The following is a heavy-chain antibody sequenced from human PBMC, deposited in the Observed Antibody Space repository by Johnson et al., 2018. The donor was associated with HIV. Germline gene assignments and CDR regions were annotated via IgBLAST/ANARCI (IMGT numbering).Heavy chain of an antibody. D-gene: IGHD6-13*01. CDR2: IRYDGSNT. Sequence: QMLLVESGGGVVQPGGSLRLSCAASGFTFSSYGMHWVRQAPGKGLEWVAFIRYDGSNTYYADSVKGRFTISRDNSKNTLYLQMNSLRAEDTAVYYCARGHSPDAFDIWGQGTIVTVSS. CDR1: GFTFSSYG. CDR3: ARGHSPDAFDI. V-gene: IGHV3-30*02. J-gene: IGHJ3*02.